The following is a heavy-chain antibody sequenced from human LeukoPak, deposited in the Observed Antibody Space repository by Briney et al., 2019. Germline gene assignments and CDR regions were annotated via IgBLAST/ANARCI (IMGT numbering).Heavy chain of an antibody. D-gene: IGHD1-26*01. V-gene: IGHV4-30-2*01. CDR1: GGSISSGGYY. CDR2: IYHSGST. Sequence: SQTLSLTCTVSGGSISSGGYYWSWIRQPPGKVLVWIGYIYHSGSTYYNPSLKSRVTISVDRSKNQFSLKLSSVTAADTAVYYCARDVIVGATGGFDYWGQGTLVTVSS. CDR3: ARDVIVGATGGFDY. J-gene: IGHJ4*02.